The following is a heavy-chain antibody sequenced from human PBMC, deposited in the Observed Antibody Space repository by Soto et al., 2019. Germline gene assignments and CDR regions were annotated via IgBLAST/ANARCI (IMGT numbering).Heavy chain of an antibody. D-gene: IGHD2-21*01. CDR2: ISTNGGST. CDR1: GFIFSNYA. V-gene: IGHV3-64D*08. J-gene: IGHJ3*02. Sequence: GGSLRLSCSASGFIFSNYAMHWARQAPGRGLEYVSAISTNGGSTYYADSVKGRFTISRDSSKDTLYLQMSSLRAEDTAVYFCVKDRGVWPTDAVFDIWGNGTMVTVSS. CDR3: VKDRGVWPTDAVFDI.